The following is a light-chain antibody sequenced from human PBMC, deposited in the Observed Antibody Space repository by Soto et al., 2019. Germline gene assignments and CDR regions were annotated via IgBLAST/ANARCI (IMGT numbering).Light chain of an antibody. CDR3: QQYNDWPRT. CDR2: GAS. CDR1: QSVSST. J-gene: IGKJ1*01. V-gene: IGKV3-15*01. Sequence: EIVMTQSPATLPVSPGERTTLSCRASQSVSSTLAWYQQKPGQAPRVLIYGASTRATGIPARFSGSGSGTEFTLTISSLQSEDFAVYYCQQYNDWPRTFGQGTKVDIK.